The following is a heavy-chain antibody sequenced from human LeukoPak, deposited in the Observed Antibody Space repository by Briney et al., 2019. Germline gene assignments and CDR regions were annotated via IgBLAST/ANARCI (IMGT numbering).Heavy chain of an antibody. CDR2: INHSGST. CDR3: ARHGRGLTDY. D-gene: IGHD1-14*01. V-gene: IGHV4-34*01. Sequence: SETLSLTCAVYGGSFSGYYWSWIRQPPGKGLGWIGEINHSGSTNYNPSLKSRVTISVDTSKNQFSLKLSSVTAADTAVYYCARHGRGLTDYWGQGTLVTVSS. CDR1: GGSFSGYY. J-gene: IGHJ4*02.